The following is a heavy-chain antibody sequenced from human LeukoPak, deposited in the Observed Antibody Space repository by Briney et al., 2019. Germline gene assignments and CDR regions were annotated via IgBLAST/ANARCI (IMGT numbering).Heavy chain of an antibody. Sequence: SETLSLTCTVSGGSISSYYWSWIRQPPGKGLGWIGYIYYSGSTNYNPSLKSRVTISVDTSKNQFSLKLSSVTAADTAVYYCVKYSSSWSDAFDIWGQGTMVTVSS. D-gene: IGHD6-13*01. J-gene: IGHJ3*02. CDR2: IYYSGST. CDR3: VKYSSSWSDAFDI. V-gene: IGHV4-59*12. CDR1: GGSISSYY.